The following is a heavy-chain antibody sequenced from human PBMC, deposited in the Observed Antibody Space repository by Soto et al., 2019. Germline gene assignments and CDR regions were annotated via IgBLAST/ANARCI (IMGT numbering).Heavy chain of an antibody. CDR3: ASSSGNNYGVGTNYYFDY. CDR2: IIPIFGTA. V-gene: IGHV1-69*06. Sequence: QVQLVQSGAEVKKPGSSVKVSCKPSGGTFSTYSIVWVRQAPGEGLEWMGGIIPIFGTANYAKKFQDRVNITADKATNTAFMELSSLKSEDTAMYYCASSSGNNYGVGTNYYFDYWGHGALVTVSS. J-gene: IGHJ4*01. CDR1: GGTFSTYS. D-gene: IGHD1-26*01.